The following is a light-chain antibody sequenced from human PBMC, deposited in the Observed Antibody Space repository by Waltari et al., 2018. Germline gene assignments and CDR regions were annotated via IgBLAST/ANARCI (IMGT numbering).Light chain of an antibody. V-gene: IGKV1-5*03. J-gene: IGKJ2*01. CDR1: QSISSW. CDR3: QQYNNWDT. Sequence: DIQMTQSPSTLSASVGDRVTLTCRASQSISSWLAWYQQKPGKAPKLLIYKASSLKSGVPSRFSGSGSGTEFILTISSLQPDDFATYYCQQYNNWDTFGQGTKLEIK. CDR2: KAS.